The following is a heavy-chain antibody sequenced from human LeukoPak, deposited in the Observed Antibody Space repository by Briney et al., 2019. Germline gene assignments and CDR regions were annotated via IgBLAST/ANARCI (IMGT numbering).Heavy chain of an antibody. Sequence: SETLSLTCTVSGGSISSSIYYWGWIRQPPGEGLEWIGTIYYSGSTYYNPSLKSRVTISVDTSKNQFSLELSSVTAADTAVYYCARDGFADNWFDPWGQGTLVTVSS. CDR2: IYYSGST. CDR1: GGSISSSIYY. J-gene: IGHJ5*02. CDR3: ARDGFADNWFDP. D-gene: IGHD2-2*03. V-gene: IGHV4-39*07.